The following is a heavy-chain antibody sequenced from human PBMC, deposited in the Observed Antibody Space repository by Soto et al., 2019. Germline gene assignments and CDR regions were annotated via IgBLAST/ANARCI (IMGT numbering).Heavy chain of an antibody. CDR3: ARMAAGSFSSFYNYLDV. V-gene: IGHV1-18*01. CDR1: GYTFTSYG. Sequence: ASVKVSCKASGYTFTSYGISWVRQAPGQGLEWMGWISAYNGNTNYAQKLQGRVTMTTDTSTSTAYMELRSLRSDDTAVYYCARMAAGSFSSFYNYLDVWGQGTTVTVSS. D-gene: IGHD2-15*01. J-gene: IGHJ6*03. CDR2: ISAYNGNT.